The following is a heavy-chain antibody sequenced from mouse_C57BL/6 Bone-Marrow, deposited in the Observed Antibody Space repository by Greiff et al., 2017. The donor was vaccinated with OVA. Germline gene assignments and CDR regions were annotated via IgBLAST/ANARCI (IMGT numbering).Heavy chain of an antibody. V-gene: IGHV5-4*01. CDR3: AREGLRYYFDY. J-gene: IGHJ2*01. Sequence: EVMLVESGGGLVKPGGSLKLSCAASGFTFSSYAMSWVRQTPEKRLEWVATISDGGSYTYYPDNVKGRFTISRDNAKNNLYLQMSHLKSEDTAMYYCAREGLRYYFDYWGQGTTLTVSS. D-gene: IGHD1-1*01. CDR1: GFTFSSYA. CDR2: ISDGGSYT.